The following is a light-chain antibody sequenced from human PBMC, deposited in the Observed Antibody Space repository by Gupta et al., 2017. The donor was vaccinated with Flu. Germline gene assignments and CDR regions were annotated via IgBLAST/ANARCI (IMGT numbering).Light chain of an antibody. J-gene: IGKJ2*01. Sequence: DIQLTQSPSFLSASVRDRVTITCRASQDISSRLAWYQQKPGRAPKLLIYAASTLQSGVPSRFSGSGSGTEFTLTISSLQPEDFATYYCQQRNSYPRTFGQGTKMEIK. CDR2: AAS. CDR3: QQRNSYPRT. V-gene: IGKV1-9*01. CDR1: QDISSR.